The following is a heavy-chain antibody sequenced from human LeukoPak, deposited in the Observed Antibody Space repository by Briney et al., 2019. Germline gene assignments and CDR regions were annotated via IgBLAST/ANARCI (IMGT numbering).Heavy chain of an antibody. V-gene: IGHV3-30*04. CDR3: AKEGILWFGELSYLDV. Sequence: GGSLRLSCAASGFTFSSYAMHWVRQAPGKGLEWVAVISYDGSNKYYADSVKGRLTISRDNSKNTLYLQMNSLRAEDTAVYYCAKEGILWFGELSYLDVWGKGTTVTISS. CDR2: ISYDGSNK. J-gene: IGHJ6*04. CDR1: GFTFSSYA. D-gene: IGHD3-10*01.